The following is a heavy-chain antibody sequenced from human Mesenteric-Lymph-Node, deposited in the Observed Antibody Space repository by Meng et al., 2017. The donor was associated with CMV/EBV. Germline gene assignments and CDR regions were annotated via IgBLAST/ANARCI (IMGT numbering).Heavy chain of an antibody. Sequence: GGSLRLSCVASGFTFSTYAMGWVRQVPGEGLEWVSVIGVSPSVTYYADSVKGRFTISRDNAKNSLYLQMNGLRAEDTAIYYCARDQDSTSNWFDPWGQGTLVTVSS. CDR1: GFTFSTYA. CDR3: ARDQDSTSNWFDP. V-gene: IGHV3-23*01. D-gene: IGHD5-18*01. J-gene: IGHJ5*02. CDR2: IGVSPSVT.